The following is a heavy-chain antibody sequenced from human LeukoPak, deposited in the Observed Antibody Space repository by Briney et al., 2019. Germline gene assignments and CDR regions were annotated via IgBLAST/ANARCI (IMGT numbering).Heavy chain of an antibody. Sequence: SETLSLTCTVSGGSISSYYWSWIRQPPGKGLEWIGYIYYSGSTNYNPSLESRVTISVDTSKNQFSLKLSSVTAADTAVYYCARVGTYYYDSSGYYYFDYWGQGTLVTVSS. CDR3: ARVGTYYYDSSGYYYFDY. CDR2: IYYSGST. D-gene: IGHD3-22*01. J-gene: IGHJ4*02. CDR1: GGSISSYY. V-gene: IGHV4-59*01.